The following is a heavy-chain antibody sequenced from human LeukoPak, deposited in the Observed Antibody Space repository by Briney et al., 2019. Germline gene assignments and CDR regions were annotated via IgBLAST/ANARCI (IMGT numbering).Heavy chain of an antibody. Sequence: GGSLRLSCAASGFTFSSYAMSWVRQAPGRGLEWVSVITSNSYIFDADSVKGRFTISRDNAKKSLYLQMNSLRAEDTAVYYCARGSMGRTTGPHYDWGRGTLVTVSS. J-gene: IGHJ4*02. CDR2: ITSNSYI. CDR1: GFTFSSYA. D-gene: IGHD1-26*01. V-gene: IGHV3-21*01. CDR3: ARGSMGRTTGPHYD.